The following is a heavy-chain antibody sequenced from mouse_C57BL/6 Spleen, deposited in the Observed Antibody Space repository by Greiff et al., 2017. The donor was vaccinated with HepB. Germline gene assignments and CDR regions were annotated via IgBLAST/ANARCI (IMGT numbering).Heavy chain of an antibody. V-gene: IGHV1-50*01. Sequence: QVQLQQPGAELVKPGASVKLSCKASGYTFTSYWMQWVKQRPGQGLGWIGEIDPSDSYTNSNQKLKGKATLTLDTSSSTAYMQLSSLTSEDSAVYYCARGRDLHWGQGTLVTVSA. CDR2: IDPSDSYT. D-gene: IGHD3-1*01. J-gene: IGHJ3*01. CDR3: ARGRDLH. CDR1: GYTFTSYW.